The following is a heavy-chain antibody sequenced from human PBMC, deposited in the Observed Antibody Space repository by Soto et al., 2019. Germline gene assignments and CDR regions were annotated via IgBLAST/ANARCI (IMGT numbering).Heavy chain of an antibody. V-gene: IGHV1-46*01. CDR3: ASLGRGYSEDVFDI. D-gene: IGHD5-18*01. Sequence: QVQLVQSGAEVKKPGASVKVSCKASGYTFASYYMHWVRQAPGQGLEWMGIINPSGGSTSYAKKYPGRVTMTMDNSWSTVYMELSSLRSEDTAVYYCASLGRGYSEDVFDIWGQGTMVTVSS. J-gene: IGHJ3*02. CDR2: INPSGGST. CDR1: GYTFASYY.